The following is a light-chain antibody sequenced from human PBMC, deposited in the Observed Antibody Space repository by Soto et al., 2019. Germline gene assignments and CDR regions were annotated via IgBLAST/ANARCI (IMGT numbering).Light chain of an antibody. CDR1: QSLFLSSNNKNL. V-gene: IGKV4-1*01. J-gene: IGKJ3*01. CDR2: WAS. Sequence: DTVMTQSPDSLALSLGERATINCKSSQSLFLSSNNKNLLGWYQQKPGQPPKLLINWASTRESGVPDRFSGSGSETDFTLTISSLQAKDVAVYFCQKFRYDPLTFGPGTNVDI. CDR3: QKFRYDPLT.